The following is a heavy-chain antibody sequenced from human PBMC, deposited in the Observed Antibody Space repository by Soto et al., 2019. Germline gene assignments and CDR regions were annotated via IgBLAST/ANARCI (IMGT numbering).Heavy chain of an antibody. CDR1: GDSVNSENSY. V-gene: IGHV4-61*01. CDR3: ARDGGQGRGVIGNY. CDR2: IYYNGGT. J-gene: IGHJ4*02. D-gene: IGHD3-16*02. Sequence: SETLSLTCTVSGDSVNSENSYWNWIRQAPGKGPEWIGYIYYNGGTNYNPSLKSRATILLDTSTNQFSLTLTSVTAADTAVYYCARDGGQGRGVIGNYRGRGILVTAPQ.